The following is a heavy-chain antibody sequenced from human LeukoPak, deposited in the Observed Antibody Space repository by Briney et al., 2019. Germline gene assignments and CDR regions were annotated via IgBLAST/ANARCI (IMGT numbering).Heavy chain of an antibody. V-gene: IGHV3-11*01. CDR2: INIGGTNT. J-gene: IGHJ5*02. Sequence: GGSLRLSYAASGFTFNDYYMSWIRQAPGKGLEWLSYINIGGTNTHYADSVKGRFTISRDNAKKSLYLEMNNLRAEDTAVYYCATDGAGFDTWGQGVLVTVSS. CDR1: GFTFNDYY. CDR3: ATDGAGFDT.